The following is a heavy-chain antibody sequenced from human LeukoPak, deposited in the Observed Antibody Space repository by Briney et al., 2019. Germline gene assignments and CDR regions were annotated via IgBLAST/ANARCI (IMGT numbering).Heavy chain of an antibody. D-gene: IGHD5-12*01. V-gene: IGHV3-11*06. CDR1: GFTFSDYY. CDR3: ARAIEATRRSTGTCNYFDY. CDR2: IASSSSYT. J-gene: IGHJ4*02. Sequence: GGSLRLSCAASGFTFSDYYMSWIRQAPGKVLEWVSYIASSSSYTNYADSVKGRFTISRDNAKNSLYLQMNSLRAEDTAVYYCARAIEATRRSTGTCNYFDYWGQGTLVTVSS.